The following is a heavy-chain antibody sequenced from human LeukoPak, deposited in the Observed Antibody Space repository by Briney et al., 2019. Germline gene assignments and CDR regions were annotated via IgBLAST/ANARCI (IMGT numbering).Heavy chain of an antibody. J-gene: IGHJ4*02. CDR1: GYTFTGYY. D-gene: IGHD4-17*01. CDR3: ARETTVTTIDY. Sequence: GASVKVSCKASGYTFTGYYMHWVRQAPGQGLEWMGWINPNSGGTNYAQKFQGRVTMTRDTSISTAYMELRSLRSDDTAVYYCARETTVTTIDYWGQGTLVTVSS. V-gene: IGHV1-2*02. CDR2: INPNSGGT.